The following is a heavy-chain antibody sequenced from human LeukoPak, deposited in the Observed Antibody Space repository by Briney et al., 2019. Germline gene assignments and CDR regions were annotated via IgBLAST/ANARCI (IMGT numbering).Heavy chain of an antibody. J-gene: IGHJ4*02. CDR2: ISGSGGRT. CDR1: GVSFTVYA. V-gene: IGHV3-23*01. Sequence: PGGSLRLSCAASGVSFTVYAMSCVRHAPGKGVECVSSISGSGGRTYYTNSVKGRFTISRETFKNTVYLEMNKLGAEDTDLYYCAKGGQDFDFWRFDYWGQGNLVIVSS. CDR3: AKGGQDFDFWRFDY. D-gene: IGHD3-3*01.